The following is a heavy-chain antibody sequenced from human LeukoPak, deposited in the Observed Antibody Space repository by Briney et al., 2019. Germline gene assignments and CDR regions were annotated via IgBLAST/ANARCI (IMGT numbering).Heavy chain of an antibody. CDR2: ISSSSSTI. CDR3: ARAGFEDCSSTSCTYYFDY. Sequence: GGSLRLSCAASGFTFSSYSMNWVRQAPGKGLEWVSYISSSSSTIYYADSVKGRVTISRENAKNSLYLQMNSLRAEDTAVYYCARAGFEDCSSTSCTYYFDYWGQGTLVTVSS. J-gene: IGHJ4*02. V-gene: IGHV3-48*01. CDR1: GFTFSSYS. D-gene: IGHD2-2*01.